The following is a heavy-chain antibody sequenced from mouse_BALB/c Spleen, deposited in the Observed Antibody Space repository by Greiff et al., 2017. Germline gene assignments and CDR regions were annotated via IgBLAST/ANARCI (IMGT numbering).Heavy chain of an antibody. D-gene: IGHD3-2*01. J-gene: IGHJ4*01. CDR1: GYAFSSSW. Sequence: VQLQESGPELVKPGASVKISCKASGYAFSSSWMNWVKQRPGQGLEWIGRIYPGDGDTNYNGKFKGKATLTADKSSSTAYMQLSSLTSVDSAVYFCARRDSSGYEAMDYWGQGTSVTVSS. V-gene: IGHV1-82*01. CDR2: IYPGDGDT. CDR3: ARRDSSGYEAMDY.